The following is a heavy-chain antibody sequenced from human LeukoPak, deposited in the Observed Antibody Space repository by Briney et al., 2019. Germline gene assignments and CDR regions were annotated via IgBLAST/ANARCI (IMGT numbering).Heavy chain of an antibody. CDR2: ISKSGTYI. J-gene: IGHJ4*02. CDR1: GFTFRDYT. V-gene: IGHV3-21*01. D-gene: IGHD2-2*01. CDR3: AREVVIVVEPAANTIDY. Sequence: KAGGSLRLSCAASGFTFRDYTMNWVRQAPGKGLEWVSAISKSGTYIKYAVSVKGRFTVSRDNAKNSLFLQMNSLRVEDTAVYYCAREVVIVVEPAANTIDYWGQGTRVTDSS.